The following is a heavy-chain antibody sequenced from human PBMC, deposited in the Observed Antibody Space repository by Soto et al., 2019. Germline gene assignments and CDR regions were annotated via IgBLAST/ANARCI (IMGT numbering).Heavy chain of an antibody. CDR1: GDSVSSNSAA. J-gene: IGHJ5*02. V-gene: IGHV6-1*01. CDR3: VRAYCSGGSCWAWSNWFAR. CDR2: TYYRSKWYN. Sequence: SQTLSLTCAISGDSVSSNSAAWNWIRQSPSRGLEWLGRTYYRSKWYNDYAVSVKSRITINPDTSKNQFSLQLNSVTPEDTAVYYCVRAYCSGGSCWAWSNWFARSGPGPLATVSS. D-gene: IGHD2-15*01.